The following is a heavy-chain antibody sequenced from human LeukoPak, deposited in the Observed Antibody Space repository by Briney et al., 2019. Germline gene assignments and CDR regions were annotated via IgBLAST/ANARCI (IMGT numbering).Heavy chain of an antibody. D-gene: IGHD3-10*01. CDR1: GFTFSSYA. CDR2: ISGSGGST. J-gene: IGHJ5*02. Sequence: GGSLRLSCAASGFTFSSYAMSWVRQAPGKGLEGVSAISGSGGSTYYADSVKGRFTISRDNSKNRLYLQVNSLRAEDTAVYYCAKDSGSGTYYFPGWFDPWRQGTLVTVSS. V-gene: IGHV3-23*01. CDR3: AKDSGSGTYYFPGWFDP.